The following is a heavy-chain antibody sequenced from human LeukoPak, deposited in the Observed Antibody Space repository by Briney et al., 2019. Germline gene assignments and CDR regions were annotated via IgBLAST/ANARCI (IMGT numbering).Heavy chain of an antibody. J-gene: IGHJ4*02. CDR2: IYHSGSS. CDR1: GYSISSTNY. CDR3: ARGRGGSGNNTLFDC. Sequence: PSETLSLTCAVSGYSISSTNYWAWIRQPPGKGLEWIGSIYHSGSSYYNLSLKTRVTMTVNTSQNRFSLKLNSVTAADTAVYYCARGRGGSGNNTLFDCWGQGTLVTVSS. V-gene: IGHV4-38-2*01. D-gene: IGHD3-10*01.